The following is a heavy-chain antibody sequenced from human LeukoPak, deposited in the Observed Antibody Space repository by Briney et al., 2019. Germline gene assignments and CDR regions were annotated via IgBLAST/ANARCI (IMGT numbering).Heavy chain of an antibody. Sequence: SETLSLTCTVSGGSISSSSYYWGWIRQPPGKGLEWIGSIYYSGSTYYNPSLKSRVTISVDTSKDQFSLKLSSVTAADTAVYYCARTPSGIAADNWFDPWGQGTLVTVSS. J-gene: IGHJ5*02. CDR3: ARTPSGIAADNWFDP. CDR1: GGSISSSSYY. D-gene: IGHD6-13*01. CDR2: IYYSGST. V-gene: IGHV4-39*01.